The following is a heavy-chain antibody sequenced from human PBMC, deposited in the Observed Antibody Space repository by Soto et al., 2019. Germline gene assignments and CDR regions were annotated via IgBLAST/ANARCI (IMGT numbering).Heavy chain of an antibody. Sequence: GGSLRLSCAASGFTFSSYAMHWVRQAPGKGLEWVAVISYDGSNKYYADSVKGRFTISRDNSKNTLYLQMNSLRAEDTAVYYCARDKSQINWFDPWGQGTLVTVYS. CDR1: GFTFSSYA. CDR2: ISYDGSNK. CDR3: ARDKSQINWFDP. J-gene: IGHJ5*02. V-gene: IGHV3-30-3*01.